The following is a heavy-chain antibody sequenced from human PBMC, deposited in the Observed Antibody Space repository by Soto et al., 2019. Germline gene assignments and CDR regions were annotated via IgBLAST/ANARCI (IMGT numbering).Heavy chain of an antibody. V-gene: IGHV3-11*06. CDR1: GFDFNDYY. CDR2: ISPSSSHT. Sequence: QVQLVESGGGLVKPGGSLRLSCAASGFDFNDYYMTWIRQAPGKGLEWVSYISPSSSHTNYADSMKGRFTVSRDNAKKSLFLHMNSLGAEDTAVYYCARGVTDPPFDYWGQGILVTVSS. CDR3: ARGVTDPPFDY. D-gene: IGHD2-21*02. J-gene: IGHJ4*02.